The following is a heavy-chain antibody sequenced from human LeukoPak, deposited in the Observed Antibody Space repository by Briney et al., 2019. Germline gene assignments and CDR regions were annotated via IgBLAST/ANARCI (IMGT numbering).Heavy chain of an antibody. CDR3: ARVLLSSGSST. D-gene: IGHD3-22*01. J-gene: IGHJ5*02. V-gene: IGHV4-59*01. CDR2: VYYSGIT. CDR1: GASISGYY. Sequence: PSETLSLTCSVSGASISGYYYNWIRQPPGKGLEWIGYVYYSGITNFNPSLKSRVTMSVDMSKNQFSLKVSSVTAADTAVYYCARVLLSSGSSTWGQGTLVTVSS.